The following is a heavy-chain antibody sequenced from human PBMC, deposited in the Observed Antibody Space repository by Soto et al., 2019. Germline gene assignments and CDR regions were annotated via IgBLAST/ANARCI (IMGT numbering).Heavy chain of an antibody. CDR3: ARDLGQQLFDS. D-gene: IGHD6-13*01. J-gene: IGHJ5*01. Sequence: QVQLVQSGAEVKKPGASVKVSCKASGYTFTSYGISWVRQAPGQGLAWMGWISAYNGNKKYAQKLQGRVSMTTATSTSTAYMELRSLRSDDTAVYSCARDLGQQLFDSWGQGTLVTVSS. V-gene: IGHV1-18*01. CDR1: GYTFTSYG. CDR2: ISAYNGNK.